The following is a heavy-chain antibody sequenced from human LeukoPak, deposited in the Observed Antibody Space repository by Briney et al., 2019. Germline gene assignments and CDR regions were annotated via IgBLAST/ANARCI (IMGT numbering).Heavy chain of an antibody. CDR1: GFTFSSYG. CDR3: AKDLYGGDSYFDY. D-gene: IGHD4-23*01. CDR2: ISYDGSNK. Sequence: PGRSLRLSCAASGFTFSSYGMHWVRQAPGKGLECVAFISYDGSNKYYADSVKGRFTISRDNSKNTLYLQMNSLKREDTAVYYCAKDLYGGDSYFDYWGQGALVTVSS. J-gene: IGHJ4*02. V-gene: IGHV3-30*18.